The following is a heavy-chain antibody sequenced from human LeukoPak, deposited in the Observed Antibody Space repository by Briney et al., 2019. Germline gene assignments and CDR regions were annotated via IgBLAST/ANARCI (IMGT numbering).Heavy chain of an antibody. J-gene: IGHJ4*02. CDR2: ISSSSSYI. Sequence: GGSLRLSCAASGFTFSIYSMNWVRQAPGKGLEWVSSISSSSSYIYYVDSVKGRFTISRDNAKNSLYLQMNSLRAEDTAVYYCARAGVMGATQADYWGQGTLVTVSS. V-gene: IGHV3-21*01. CDR1: GFTFSIYS. D-gene: IGHD1-26*01. CDR3: ARAGVMGATQADY.